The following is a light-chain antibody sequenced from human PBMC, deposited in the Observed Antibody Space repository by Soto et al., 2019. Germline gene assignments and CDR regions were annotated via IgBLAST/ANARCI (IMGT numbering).Light chain of an antibody. CDR1: QSVSTN. V-gene: IGKV3-15*01. CDR2: GAP. J-gene: IGKJ1*01. Sequence: IVMTQSPATLPVSPGERATLSCRASQSVSTNVAWYQQKPGQAPRLLIYGAPTRATGVPARFSGSGSGTEFTLTISGLQSEDFGVYYCQHYNNWPPWTFGQGTKVEIK. CDR3: QHYNNWPPWT.